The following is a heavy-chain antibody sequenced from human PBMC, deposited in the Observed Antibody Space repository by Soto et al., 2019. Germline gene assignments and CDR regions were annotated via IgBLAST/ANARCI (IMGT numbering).Heavy chain of an antibody. CDR2: IHGGGTV. V-gene: IGHV3-48*03. D-gene: IGHD3-16*01. CDR3: AREFPYYESSDSYFDY. J-gene: IGHJ4*02. CDR1: GFDFDNFE. Sequence: GGSLRLSCVASGFDFDNFEMNWVRQAPGRGPEWLSYIHGGGTVYYADSVKGRFTISRDNSKNSLYLQMDSLTPEDTAVYYCAREFPYYESSDSYFDYWGQGALVTVSS.